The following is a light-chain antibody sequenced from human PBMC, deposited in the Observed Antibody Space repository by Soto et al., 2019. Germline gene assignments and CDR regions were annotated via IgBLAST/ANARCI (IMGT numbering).Light chain of an antibody. CDR2: DNH. Sequence: QSVLTQPPSASGTPGQRVTISCSGSSSNIGSNSVNWYQQLPGTAPKLLIFDNHRRPSGVPDRFSGSKSGASVSLAISGLQSEDEAEYYCAAWDDSLNDVIFGGGTKLTVL. CDR1: SSNIGSNS. J-gene: IGLJ2*01. V-gene: IGLV1-44*01. CDR3: AAWDDSLNDVI.